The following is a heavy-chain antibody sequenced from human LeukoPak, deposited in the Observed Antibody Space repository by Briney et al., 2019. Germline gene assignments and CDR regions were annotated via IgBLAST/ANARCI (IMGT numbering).Heavy chain of an antibody. D-gene: IGHD2-8*02. CDR3: VVYNHSNKGGKSAFDI. J-gene: IGHJ3*02. CDR1: GFTLSRFL. Sequence: GGSLKHSCEPSGFTLSRFLLSWVREAPGKGLGWVSNIKQDGSAQHYVDSVKGRFTISRDNAKDALYLQMTWLRAEDTAVYHCVVYNHSNKGGKSAFDIWGQGTMVTVSS. CDR2: IKQDGSAQ. V-gene: IGHV3-7*01.